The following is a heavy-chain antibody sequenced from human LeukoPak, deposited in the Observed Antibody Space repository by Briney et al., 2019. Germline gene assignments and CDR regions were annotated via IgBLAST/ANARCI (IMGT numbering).Heavy chain of an antibody. CDR3: ARLTTVVTPWENWFDP. Sequence: SETLSLTCTVSGGSIGSSTYYWGWIRQPPGKGLEWIGYIYTSGSTNYNPSLKSRVTISVDTSKNQFSLKLSSVTAADTAVYYCARLTTVVTPWENWFDPWGQGTLVTVSS. J-gene: IGHJ5*02. V-gene: IGHV4-61*05. CDR2: IYTSGST. CDR1: GGSIGSSTYY. D-gene: IGHD4-23*01.